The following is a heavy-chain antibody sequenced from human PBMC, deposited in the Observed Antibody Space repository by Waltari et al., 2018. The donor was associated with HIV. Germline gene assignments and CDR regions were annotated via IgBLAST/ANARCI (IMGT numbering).Heavy chain of an antibody. Sequence: GWIRQPPGRGLEWIGSILHTGITQHNPSLKSRVVMSVDNSENQFSLRLRSVTAADTAVYFCVAYDITGPYYGNAAFDRWGQGTLVTVSS. V-gene: IGHV4-39*01. CDR2: ILHTGIT. CDR3: VAYDITGPYYGNAAFDR. D-gene: IGHD3-22*01. J-gene: IGHJ4*03.